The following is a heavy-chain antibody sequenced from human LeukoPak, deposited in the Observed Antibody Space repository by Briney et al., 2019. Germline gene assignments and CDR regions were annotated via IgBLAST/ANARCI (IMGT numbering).Heavy chain of an antibody. V-gene: IGHV3-74*01. Sequence: PGGSLRLSCAASGFTFSSYWMHWVRQAPGKGLVWVSRINSDASSTSYVDSVKGRFTISRYNAKNTLYLQMNSRRAEDTAVYYCASLGYDSSGYWFDPWGQGTLVTVSS. CDR1: GFTFSSYW. D-gene: IGHD3-22*01. J-gene: IGHJ5*02. CDR2: INSDASST. CDR3: ASLGYDSSGYWFDP.